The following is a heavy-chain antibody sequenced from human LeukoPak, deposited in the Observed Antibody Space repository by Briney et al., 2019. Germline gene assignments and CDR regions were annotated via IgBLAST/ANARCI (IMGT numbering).Heavy chain of an antibody. CDR2: INHSGST. J-gene: IGHJ5*02. Sequence: SETLSLTCAVYGGSFSGYYWSWIRQPPGKGLEWIGEINHSGSTNYNPSLKSRVTISVDTSKNQFSLKLSSVTAADTAVYYCASLTGSGSLTSWGQGTLVTVSS. D-gene: IGHD1-26*01. CDR1: GGSFSGYY. V-gene: IGHV4-34*01. CDR3: ASLTGSGSLTS.